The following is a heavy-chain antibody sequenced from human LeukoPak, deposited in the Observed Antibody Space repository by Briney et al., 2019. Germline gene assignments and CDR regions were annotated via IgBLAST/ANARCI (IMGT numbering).Heavy chain of an antibody. D-gene: IGHD3-10*01. CDR1: GFTLSSYT. V-gene: IGHV3-21*01. Sequence: PGGSLRLSCAASGFTLSSYTMNWVRQAPGKGLEWVSSISSSSTYLDYADSLKGRFTISRDNAKNTLHLQMNSLRGEDTAVYCCVRGARVSGTASDYWGQGTLVTVSS. J-gene: IGHJ4*02. CDR2: ISSSSTYL. CDR3: VRGARVSGTASDY.